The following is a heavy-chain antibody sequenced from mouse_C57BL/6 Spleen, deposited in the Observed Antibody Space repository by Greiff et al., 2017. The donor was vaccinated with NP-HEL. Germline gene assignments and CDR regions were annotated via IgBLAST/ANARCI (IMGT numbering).Heavy chain of an antibody. CDR3: ARFKGDY. CDR2: IYPGDGDT. Sequence: QVQLQQSGPELVKPGASVKISCKASGYAFSSSWMNWVKQRPGKGLEWIGRIYPGDGDTNYNGKFKGKATLTADKSSSTAYMQLSSLTSEDSAVYFCARFKGDYWGQGTSVTVSS. CDR1: GYAFSSSW. J-gene: IGHJ4*01. V-gene: IGHV1-82*01.